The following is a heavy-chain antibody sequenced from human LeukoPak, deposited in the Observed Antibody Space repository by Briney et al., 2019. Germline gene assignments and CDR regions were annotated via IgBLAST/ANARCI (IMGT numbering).Heavy chain of an antibody. Sequence: GGSLRLSCAASGFTFSDYGMHWVRQAPGKGLEWVAFIRYDETTKYYADSVKGRFTISRDNSKNTLYLQMTSLRAEDTAVYSCAKAGFQWGYYYYYMDVWGKATTVTVS. CDR3: AKAGFQWGYYYYYMDV. D-gene: IGHD1-26*01. V-gene: IGHV3-30*02. J-gene: IGHJ6*03. CDR1: GFTFSDYG. CDR2: IRYDETTK.